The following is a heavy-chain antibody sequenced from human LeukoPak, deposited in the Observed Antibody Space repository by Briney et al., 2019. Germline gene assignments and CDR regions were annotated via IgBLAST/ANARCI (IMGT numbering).Heavy chain of an antibody. CDR1: GFTFSSYA. D-gene: IGHD6-19*01. J-gene: IGHJ6*02. V-gene: IGHV3-23*01. CDR2: ISGSGGST. Sequence: GGSLRLSCAASGFTFSSYAMSWVRQAPGKGLEWVSAISGSGGSTYYADSVKGRFTISRDNSKNTLYLQMNSLRAEDTAVYYCAKAGYSSGWYWGYYYYGMDVWGQGTTVTVSS. CDR3: AKAGYSSGWYWGYYYYGMDV.